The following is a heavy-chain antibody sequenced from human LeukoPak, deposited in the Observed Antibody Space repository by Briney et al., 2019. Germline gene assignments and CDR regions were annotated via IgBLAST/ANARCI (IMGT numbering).Heavy chain of an antibody. CDR2: INTDESTT. V-gene: IGHV3-74*01. CDR1: GFTFSSYW. Sequence: PGGSLRLSCAASGFTFSSYWMNWVRQAPGKGLVWVSRINTDESTTNYADSVKGRFTISRDNAKNTVYLQMNSLRAEDTAVYYCVIDFHGGTNYGGNFDYWGQGTLVTGSS. J-gene: IGHJ4*02. CDR3: VIDFHGGTNYGGNFDY. D-gene: IGHD4-23*01.